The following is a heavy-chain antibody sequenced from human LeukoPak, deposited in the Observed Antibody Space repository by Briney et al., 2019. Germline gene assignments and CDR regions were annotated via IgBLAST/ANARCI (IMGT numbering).Heavy chain of an antibody. J-gene: IGHJ4*02. CDR2: ISSSGSTI. CDR1: GFTFSSYE. Sequence: PGGSLRLSCAASGFTFSSYEMNWVRQAPGKGLEWVSYISSSGSTIYYADSVKGRFTISRDNAKNSLYLQMNSLRAEDTAVYYCAKGRHVVATIMLDYFDYWGQGTLVTVSS. D-gene: IGHD5-12*01. V-gene: IGHV3-48*03. CDR3: AKGRHVVATIMLDYFDY.